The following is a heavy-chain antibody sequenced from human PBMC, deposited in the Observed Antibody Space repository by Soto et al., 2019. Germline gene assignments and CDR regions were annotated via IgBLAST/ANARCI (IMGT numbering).Heavy chain of an antibody. CDR2: ISGSGGST. CDR3: AKDGGITILGVVTHDAFDI. CDR1: GFTFSSYA. Sequence: PGGSLRLSCAAYGFTFSSYAMSWVRQAPGRGLEWVSAISGSGGSTYYADSVKGRFTISRDNSKNTLYLQMNSLRAEDTAVYYCAKDGGITILGVVTHDAFDIWGQGTMVTVSS. D-gene: IGHD3-3*01. V-gene: IGHV3-23*01. J-gene: IGHJ3*02.